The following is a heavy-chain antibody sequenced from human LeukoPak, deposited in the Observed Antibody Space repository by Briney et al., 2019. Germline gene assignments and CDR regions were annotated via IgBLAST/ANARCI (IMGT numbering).Heavy chain of an antibody. Sequence: SETLSLTCTVSGGSISSGGYYWSWIRQPPGKGLEWIGYIYHSGSTYYNPSLKSRVTISVDRSKNQFSLKLSSVTAADTAVYYCAREYSSSSWFDPWGQGTLVTVSS. CDR3: AREYSSSSWFDP. J-gene: IGHJ5*02. CDR1: GGSISSGGYY. D-gene: IGHD6-6*01. CDR2: IYHSGST. V-gene: IGHV4-30-2*01.